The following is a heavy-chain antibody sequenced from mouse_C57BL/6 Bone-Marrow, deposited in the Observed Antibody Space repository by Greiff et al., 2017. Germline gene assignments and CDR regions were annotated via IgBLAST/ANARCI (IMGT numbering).Heavy chain of an antibody. Sequence: VQLQQSGPVLVKPGASVKMSCKASGYTFTDYYMNWVKQSHGKSLEWIGVINPYNGGTSYNQKFKGKATLTVDQSYSTAYMELNSLTSEDSAVYYCARGLANYYGSGFDYWGQGTTLTVSS. V-gene: IGHV1-19*01. CDR3: ARGLANYYGSGFDY. CDR1: GYTFTDYY. CDR2: INPYNGGT. J-gene: IGHJ2*01. D-gene: IGHD1-1*01.